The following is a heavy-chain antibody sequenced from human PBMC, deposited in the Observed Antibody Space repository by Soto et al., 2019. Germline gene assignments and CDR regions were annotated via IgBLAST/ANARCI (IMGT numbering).Heavy chain of an antibody. V-gene: IGHV1-18*01. CDR3: ARPGGYPYYDFWSGYRD. CDR2: ISAYNGNT. Sequence: ASVKVSCKASGYTFTSYGISWVRQAPGQGLEWMGWISAYNGNTNYAQKLQGRVTMTTDTSTSTAYMELRSLRSDDTAVYYCARPGGYPYYDFWSGYRDWGQGTLVTVSS. D-gene: IGHD3-3*01. J-gene: IGHJ4*02. CDR1: GYTFTSYG.